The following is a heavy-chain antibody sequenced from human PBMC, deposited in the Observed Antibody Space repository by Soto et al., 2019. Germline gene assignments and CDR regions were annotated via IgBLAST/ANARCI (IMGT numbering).Heavy chain of an antibody. CDR1: GGSISSSSYY. J-gene: IGHJ5*02. Sequence: SETLSLTCTVSGGSISSSSYYWCWIRQPPGKGLEWIGSIYYSGSTYYNPSLKSRVTISVDTSKNQFSLKLSSVTAADTAVYYCARQKAAAGTRWFDPWGQGTLVTVSS. V-gene: IGHV4-39*01. CDR2: IYYSGST. CDR3: ARQKAAAGTRWFDP. D-gene: IGHD6-13*01.